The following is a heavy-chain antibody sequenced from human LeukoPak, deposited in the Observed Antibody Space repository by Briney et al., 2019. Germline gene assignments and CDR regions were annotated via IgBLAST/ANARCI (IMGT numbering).Heavy chain of an antibody. Sequence: ASVTVSCKASGYTFTSYGISWVRQAPGQGLEWMGWISAYNGNTNYAQKLQGRVTMTTDTSTSTAYMELRSLRSDDTAVYYCARGVTIFGVVAYFDYWGQGTLVTVSS. J-gene: IGHJ4*02. CDR1: GYTFTSYG. CDR2: ISAYNGNT. CDR3: ARGVTIFGVVAYFDY. D-gene: IGHD3-3*01. V-gene: IGHV1-18*01.